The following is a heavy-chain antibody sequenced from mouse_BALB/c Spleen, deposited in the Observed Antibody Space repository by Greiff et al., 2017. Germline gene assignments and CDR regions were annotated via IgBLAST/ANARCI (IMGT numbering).Heavy chain of an antibody. J-gene: IGHJ3*01. Sequence: GKLVESGPGLVAPSQSLSITCTVSGFSLTSYGVSWVRQPPGKGLEWLGVIWGDGSTNYHSALISRLSISKDNSKSQVFLKLNSLQTDDTATYYCAKPDYRYDRSWFAYWGQGTLVTVSA. CDR1: GFSLTSYG. D-gene: IGHD2-14*01. V-gene: IGHV2-3*01. CDR3: AKPDYRYDRSWFAY. CDR2: IWGDGST.